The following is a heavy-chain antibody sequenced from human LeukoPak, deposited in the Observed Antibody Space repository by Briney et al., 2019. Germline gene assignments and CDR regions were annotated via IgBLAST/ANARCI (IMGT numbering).Heavy chain of an antibody. V-gene: IGHV4-59*01. CDR2: ISYTVTS. D-gene: IGHD1-1*01. J-gene: IGHJ4*02. CDR1: GGSISTYY. Sequence: SETLSLTCTVSGGSISTYYWSWIRQPPGKGLEWIGYISYTVTSNYNPSLKSRVTISVDTSKNQFSLKLSSVTAADAAVYYCARVGDWNDLVYWGQGTLVTVSS. CDR3: ARVGDWNDLVY.